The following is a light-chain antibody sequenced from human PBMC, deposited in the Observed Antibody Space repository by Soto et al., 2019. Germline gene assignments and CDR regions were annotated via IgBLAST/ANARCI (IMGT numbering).Light chain of an antibody. CDR1: QTFSTW. CDR3: QHDTF. J-gene: IGKJ2*01. CDR2: DAS. V-gene: IGKV1-5*01. Sequence: DIQLTQSPSTLSASVGDRVTITCRASQTFSTWLALYQQKPGKAPKLLIYDASTLQSGVPSRFSGSGSGTEFTLSRSRLQPDDFATYFCQHDTFFGQGTQLEIK.